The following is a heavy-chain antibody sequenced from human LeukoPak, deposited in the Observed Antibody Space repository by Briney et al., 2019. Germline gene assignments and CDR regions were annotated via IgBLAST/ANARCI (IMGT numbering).Heavy chain of an antibody. CDR1: GASIRSSY. J-gene: IGHJ4*02. Sequence: SETLSLTCTVSGASIRSSYWSWIRQPPGKGLEWIGHIHYSGSTNYNPSLKSRVTISVDTSKNQFSLKLSSVTAADTAVYYCARLHSGSYFSPYYFDYWGQGTLVTVSS. D-gene: IGHD1-26*01. CDR3: ARLHSGSYFSPYYFDY. CDR2: IHYSGST. V-gene: IGHV4-59*01.